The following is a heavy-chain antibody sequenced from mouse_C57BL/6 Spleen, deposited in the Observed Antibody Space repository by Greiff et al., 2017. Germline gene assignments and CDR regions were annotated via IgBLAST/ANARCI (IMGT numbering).Heavy chain of an antibody. CDR3: AREAIYYGSSSYYFDY. J-gene: IGHJ2*01. V-gene: IGHV3-6*01. D-gene: IGHD1-1*01. CDR2: ISYDGSN. CDR1: GYSITSGYY. Sequence: EVQLQESGPGLVKPSQSLSLTCSVTGYSITSGYYWNWIRQFPGNKLEWMGYISYDGSNNYNPSLKNRISITRDTSKNQFFMKLNSVTTEDTATYYCAREAIYYGSSSYYFDYWGQGTTLTVSS.